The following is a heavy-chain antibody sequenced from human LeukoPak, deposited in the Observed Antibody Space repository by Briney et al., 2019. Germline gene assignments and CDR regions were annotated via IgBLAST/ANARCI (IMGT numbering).Heavy chain of an antibody. CDR1: GGSISSSSHY. CDR2: IYYSGST. D-gene: IGHD6-19*01. Sequence: SETLSLTCTVSGGSISSSSHYWAWIRQPPGKGLEWIGNIYYSGSTFYNPSLKSRVSMSVDKSKNQFSLNLSSVTAADAAVYYCARQRGYSSAWNPFDYWGQGTLVTVSS. J-gene: IGHJ4*02. CDR3: ARQRGYSSAWNPFDY. V-gene: IGHV4-39*01.